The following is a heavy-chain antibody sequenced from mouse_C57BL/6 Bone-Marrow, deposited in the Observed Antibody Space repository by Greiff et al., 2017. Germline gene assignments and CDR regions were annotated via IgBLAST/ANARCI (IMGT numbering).Heavy chain of an antibody. J-gene: IGHJ1*03. CDR3: ARRRWYFDV. CDR1: GFTFSDYG. CDR2: MSNLAYSI. V-gene: IGHV5-15*01. Sequence: VQLKESGGGLVQPGGSLKLSCAASGFTFSDYGMAWVRQAPRKGPEWVAFMSNLAYSIYYADTVTGRFTISRENAKNTLYLEMSSLRSEDTAMYYCARRRWYFDVWGTGTTVTVSS.